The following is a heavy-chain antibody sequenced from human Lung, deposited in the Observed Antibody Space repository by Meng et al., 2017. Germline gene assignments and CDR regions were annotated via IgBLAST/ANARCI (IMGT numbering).Heavy chain of an antibody. CDR2: INTDTRNP. D-gene: IGHD3-22*01. Sequence: QVHLVQSGSELKKPGASVKISCKASGYTFTTYAMNWVRQAPGQGLEWMGWINTDTRNPTYAQGFTGRFVFSLDTSVSTAYLQISSLMAEDTAIYYCARGDLGMSGYYYTVHWGQGTLVTVSS. CDR3: ARGDLGMSGYYYTVH. J-gene: IGHJ4*02. CDR1: GYTFTTYA. V-gene: IGHV7-4-1*02.